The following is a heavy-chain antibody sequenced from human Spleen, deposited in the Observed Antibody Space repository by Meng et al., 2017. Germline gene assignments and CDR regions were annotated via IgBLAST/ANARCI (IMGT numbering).Heavy chain of an antibody. Sequence: GQLQQLGAGLSKPSETLSLTCAVYGGSFNRYYWTWIRQPPGKGLEWIGEINHSGSTNYNPSLESRATISVDTSQNKLSLKLSSVTAADSAVYYCARGPTTMAHDFDYWGQGTLVTVSS. V-gene: IGHV4-34*01. CDR2: INHSGST. CDR3: ARGPTTMAHDFDY. J-gene: IGHJ4*02. D-gene: IGHD4-11*01. CDR1: GGSFNRYY.